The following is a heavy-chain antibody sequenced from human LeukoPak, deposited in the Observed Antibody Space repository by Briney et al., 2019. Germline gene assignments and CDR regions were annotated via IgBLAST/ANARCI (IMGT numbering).Heavy chain of an antibody. CDR2: ISVYNGNT. Sequence: GASVKVSCKASGYTFSSYGINWVRQAPGQGLEWMGWISVYNGNTDYAQNLQGRVTMTADTSTSTAYMELRSLRSDDTAVYYCARGVGYNFGNFDYWGQGTLVTVSS. D-gene: IGHD5-18*01. V-gene: IGHV1-18*01. CDR1: GYTFSSYG. CDR3: ARGVGYNFGNFDY. J-gene: IGHJ4*02.